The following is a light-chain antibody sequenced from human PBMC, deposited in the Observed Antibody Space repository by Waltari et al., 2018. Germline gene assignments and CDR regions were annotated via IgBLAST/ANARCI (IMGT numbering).Light chain of an antibody. V-gene: IGKV3-15*01. Sequence: EIVMTQSLATLSVSPGEPATFSCRTSQSVISNVAWFQKKPGQAPRLLIYDASTRATSVPAKFRGSGSGTEFTLTISSLQSEDFAVYYCQQYNRWPPITFGHGTRLEIK. CDR3: QQYNRWPPIT. CDR1: QSVISN. CDR2: DAS. J-gene: IGKJ5*01.